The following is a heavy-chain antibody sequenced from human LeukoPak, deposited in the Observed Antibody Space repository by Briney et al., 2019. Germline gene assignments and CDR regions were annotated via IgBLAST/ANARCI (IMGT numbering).Heavy chain of an antibody. CDR3: AKNFGLPY. CDR1: GFTVSNNY. J-gene: IGHJ4*02. Sequence: GGSLRLSCAASGFTVSNNYMSWVRQAPGKGLEWVSAISGSGGSTYYADSVKGRFTISRDNSKNTLYLQMNSLRAEDTAVYYCAKNFGLPYWGQGTLVTVSS. CDR2: ISGSGGST. V-gene: IGHV3-23*01. D-gene: IGHD3-10*01.